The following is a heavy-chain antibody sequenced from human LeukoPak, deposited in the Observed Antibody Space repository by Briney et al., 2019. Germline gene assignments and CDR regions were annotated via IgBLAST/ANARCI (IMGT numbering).Heavy chain of an antibody. Sequence: SETLSLTCTVSGGSISTITYYWGWIRQPPGKGLEWIGEINHSGSTNYNPSLKSRVTISVDTSKNQFSLKLSSVTAADTAVYYCARLEITIFWGFDYWGQGTLVTVSS. V-gene: IGHV4-39*07. CDR3: ARLEITIFWGFDY. D-gene: IGHD3-9*01. J-gene: IGHJ4*02. CDR1: GGSISTITYY. CDR2: INHSGST.